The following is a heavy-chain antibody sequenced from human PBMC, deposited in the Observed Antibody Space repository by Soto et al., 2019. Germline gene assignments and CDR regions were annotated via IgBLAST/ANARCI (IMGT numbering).Heavy chain of an antibody. V-gene: IGHV4-39*01. Sequence: QLQLQKSGPGLVKPSETLSLTCTVSGGSISSSSYYWGWIRQPPGKGLEWIGSIYYSGSTYYNPALRSRVTISVDPSKNQFALKLSSVTAADTAVYYCARHQSHSRSYVDPWGQGTLVTVSS. CDR3: ARHQSHSRSYVDP. D-gene: IGHD6-13*01. CDR2: IYYSGST. J-gene: IGHJ5*02. CDR1: GGSISSSSYY.